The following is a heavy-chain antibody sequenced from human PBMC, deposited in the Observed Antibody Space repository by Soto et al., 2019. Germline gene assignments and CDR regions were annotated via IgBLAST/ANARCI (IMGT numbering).Heavy chain of an antibody. CDR2: IDPGDSDS. CDR1: GYSFTNSL. D-gene: IGHD2-2*01. J-gene: IGHJ6*02. V-gene: IGHV5-10-1*01. CDR3: ARGPAALYCSSTSCPNYYYYYGMDV. Sequence: PGESLNISCKGSGYSFTNSLITWVRQMPGKGLEWMGRIDPGDSDSIYSPSFQGHVTMTRDTSISTAYMELSRLRSDDTAVYYCARGPAALYCSSTSCPNYYYYYGMDVWGQGTTVTVSS.